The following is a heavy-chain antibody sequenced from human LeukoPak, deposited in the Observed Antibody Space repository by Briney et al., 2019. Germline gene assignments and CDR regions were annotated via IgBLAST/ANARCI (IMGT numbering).Heavy chain of an antibody. J-gene: IGHJ4*02. CDR1: GFTFRKHA. V-gene: IGHV3-30-3*01. D-gene: IGHD6-19*01. Sequence: PGGSLRLSCAASGFTFRKHAMHRVRQAPGKGLEWVAAISDDGSHIYYADSVKGRFTISRDNSKNTLYLQMNSLRPEDTAVYFCVRWAGQNSGWYGPFDDWGQGTLVTVSS. CDR3: VRWAGQNSGWYGPFDD. CDR2: ISDDGSHI.